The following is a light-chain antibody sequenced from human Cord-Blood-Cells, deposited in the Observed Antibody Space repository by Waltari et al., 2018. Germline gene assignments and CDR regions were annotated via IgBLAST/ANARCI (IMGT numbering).Light chain of an antibody. CDR2: GKN. CDR3: NSRDSSGNHVV. J-gene: IGLJ2*01. Sequence: SSELTQDPAVSVALGQPVRITCQGDSLRSYYASWYQQKPGQAPVLVIYGKNNRPSGSPDRFSGSSSGNTASLTITGAQAEDEADYYGNSRDSSGNHVVFGGGTKLTVL. V-gene: IGLV3-19*01. CDR1: SLRSYY.